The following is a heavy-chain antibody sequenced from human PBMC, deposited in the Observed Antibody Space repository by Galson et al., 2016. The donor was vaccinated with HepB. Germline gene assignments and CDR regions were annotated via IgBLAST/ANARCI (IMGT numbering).Heavy chain of an antibody. Sequence: SLRLSCAASGFTFGDYAMSWFRQAPGKGLEWVGFIRSKTYGGTTEYAASVKGRFTISRDDSKTIAYLQMNSLSTEDTAVYYCTRDSNPFYYNFWSGYLLADYWGQGTLVIVSS. V-gene: IGHV3-49*03. CDR1: GFTFGDYA. D-gene: IGHD3-3*01. J-gene: IGHJ4*02. CDR3: TRDSNPFYYNFWSGYLLADY. CDR2: IRSKTYGGTT.